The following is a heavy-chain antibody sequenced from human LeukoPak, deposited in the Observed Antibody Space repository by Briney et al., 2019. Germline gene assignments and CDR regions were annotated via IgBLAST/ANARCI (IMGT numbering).Heavy chain of an antibody. D-gene: IGHD6-13*01. V-gene: IGHV3-11*05. J-gene: IGHJ4*02. CDR2: ISSSSSYT. CDR1: GFTFSDYY. CDR3: ARARGRSSHHDY. Sequence: GGSLRLSCAASGFTFSDYYMSWIRQAPGKGLEWVSYISSSSSYTNYADSVKGRFTISGDNAKNSLYLQMNSLRAEDTAVYYCARARGRSSHHDYWGQGTLVTVSS.